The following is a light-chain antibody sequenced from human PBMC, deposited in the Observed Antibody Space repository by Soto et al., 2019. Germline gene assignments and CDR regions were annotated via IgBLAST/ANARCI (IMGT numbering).Light chain of an antibody. CDR3: SLYISGSTYV. CDR2: EVN. J-gene: IGLJ1*01. V-gene: IGLV2-18*01. Sequence: QSVLTQRPSVSGSPGQSVTISCTGTSSDVGSYNRLTWYQQPPGTAPKLIMYEVNTRPSGVPDRFSGSKSGSTASLTISGLQAEDEADYYCSLYISGSTYVFGTGTKVTVL. CDR1: SSDVGSYNR.